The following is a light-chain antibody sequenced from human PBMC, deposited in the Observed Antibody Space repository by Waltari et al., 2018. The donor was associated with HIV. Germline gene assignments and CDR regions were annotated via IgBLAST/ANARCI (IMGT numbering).Light chain of an antibody. Sequence: NFVLTQPHSVSESPGTTVIIPCTRSSGRIGSAYVQWYQQRPCSSPSPLIYADYQRPSGVPDRFSGSGDSSSNSASLTISGLRSDDEADYYCQSYDGTNWVFGGGTKLTVL. V-gene: IGLV6-57*01. J-gene: IGLJ3*02. CDR1: SGRIGSAY. CDR2: ADY. CDR3: QSYDGTNWV.